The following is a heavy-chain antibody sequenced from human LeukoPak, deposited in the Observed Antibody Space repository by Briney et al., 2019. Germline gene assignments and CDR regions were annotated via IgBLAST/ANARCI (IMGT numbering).Heavy chain of an antibody. D-gene: IGHD4-17*01. Sequence: NPGGSLRLSCAASGFTFSTYGMHWVRQAPGKGLEWVALVWSDGNGKFYADSVKGRFTISRGNSKNTLYLQLTSLRADDTAVYYCVRVLTVTFDSWGQGTLVTVSS. CDR3: VRVLTVTFDS. CDR2: VWSDGNGK. J-gene: IGHJ4*02. V-gene: IGHV3-33*01. CDR1: GFTFSTYG.